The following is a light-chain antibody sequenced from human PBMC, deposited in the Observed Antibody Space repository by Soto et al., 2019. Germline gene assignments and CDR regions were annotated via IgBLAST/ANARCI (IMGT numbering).Light chain of an antibody. V-gene: IGLV1-40*01. CDR1: SSNIGAGYD. CDR3: QSYDSSLRGSV. Sequence: QSVLTQPPSVSGAPGQRVTISCTGSSSNIGAGYDVHWYQQLPGTAPKLLIYRNSNRPSGVPDRVSGSKSGTSASLAITGLQAEDEADYYCQSYDSSLRGSVFGGGTKVTVL. J-gene: IGLJ3*02. CDR2: RNS.